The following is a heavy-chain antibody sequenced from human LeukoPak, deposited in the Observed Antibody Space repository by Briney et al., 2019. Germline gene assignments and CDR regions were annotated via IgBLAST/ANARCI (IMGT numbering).Heavy chain of an antibody. D-gene: IGHD4-17*01. CDR3: ARDNGDYLFDY. CDR1: GFTFSSYS. CDR2: ISSSSSTI. Sequence: PGGSLRLSCAASGFTFSSYSMNWVRQAPGKGLEWVSYISSSSSTIYYADSVKGRFTISRDNAKNSLYLQMNSLRGEDTAIYFCARDNGDYLFDYWGQGTLVAVSS. J-gene: IGHJ4*02. V-gene: IGHV3-48*01.